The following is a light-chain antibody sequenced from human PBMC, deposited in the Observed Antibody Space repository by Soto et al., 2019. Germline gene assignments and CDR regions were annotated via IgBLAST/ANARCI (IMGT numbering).Light chain of an antibody. J-gene: IGLJ1*01. Sequence: QSALTQPASVSGSPGQSITISCTGTSSDVGGYNYVSWYQHHPGKAPKLMIYEVINRPSGVSNRFSGSKSGNTASLTISGLQAEDEADYYCSSYTSSSTLVFGTGTKLTVL. CDR1: SSDVGGYNY. CDR3: SSYTSSSTLV. CDR2: EVI. V-gene: IGLV2-14*01.